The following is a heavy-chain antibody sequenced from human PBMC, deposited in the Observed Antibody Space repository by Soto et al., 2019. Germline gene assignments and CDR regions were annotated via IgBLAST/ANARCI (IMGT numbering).Heavy chain of an antibody. J-gene: IGHJ5*02. CDR2: IWYDGSNK. D-gene: IGHD3-10*01. V-gene: IGHV3-33*06. Sequence: PGGSLRLSCAASGMYFSSYGMHWVRQAPGKGLEWVTAIWYDGSNKYYADSVRGRFTISRDNSKNTLYLQMNSLRAEDTAVYYCAKNSGWFNTWGQGALVTVSS. CDR3: AKNSGWFNT. CDR1: GMYFSSYG.